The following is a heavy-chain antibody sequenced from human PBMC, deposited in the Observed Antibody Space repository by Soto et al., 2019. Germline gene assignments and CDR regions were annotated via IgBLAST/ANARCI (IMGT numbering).Heavy chain of an antibody. Sequence: PGESLKISCTGSGYSFTSYWIAWVRQMPGKGLEWMGIIYPGDSETRYSPSFQGQVIMSADKSTSTAYLQWSSLKSSDTATYYCARYLPGFGYSWVDYWGRGTLVTVS. CDR3: ARYLPGFGYSWVDY. D-gene: IGHD5-18*01. J-gene: IGHJ4*02. CDR1: GYSFTSYW. CDR2: IYPGDSET. V-gene: IGHV5-51*01.